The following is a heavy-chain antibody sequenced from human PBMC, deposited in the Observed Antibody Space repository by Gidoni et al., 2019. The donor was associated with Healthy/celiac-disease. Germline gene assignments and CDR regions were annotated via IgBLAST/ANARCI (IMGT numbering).Heavy chain of an antibody. V-gene: IGHV4-34*01. CDR2: INHSGST. CDR3: ARRTAMVTTRRFDY. Sequence: QVQLQQWGAGLLTPSETLSLTCAVYGGSFSGYYWRWIRPPPGNGLAWIGEINHSGSTNYNPSLKSRVTISVDTSKNQFSLKLSSVTAADTAVYYCARRTAMVTTRRFDYWGQGTLVTVSS. D-gene: IGHD5-18*01. CDR1: GGSFSGYY. J-gene: IGHJ4*02.